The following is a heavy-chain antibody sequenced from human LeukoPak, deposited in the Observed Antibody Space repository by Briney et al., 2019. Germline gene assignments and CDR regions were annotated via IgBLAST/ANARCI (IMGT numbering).Heavy chain of an antibody. CDR2: INPNSGGT. J-gene: IGHJ4*02. V-gene: IGHV1-2*02. CDR3: ARRAFTFGGDLDY. Sequence: ASVKVSCKASGYTFTGYYMHWVRQAPGQGLEWMGWINPNSGGTNYAQKFQGRVTMTRDTSISTAYMELSRLRSDDTAVYYCARRAFTFGGDLDYWGQGTLVTVSS. CDR1: GYTFTGYY. D-gene: IGHD3-16*01.